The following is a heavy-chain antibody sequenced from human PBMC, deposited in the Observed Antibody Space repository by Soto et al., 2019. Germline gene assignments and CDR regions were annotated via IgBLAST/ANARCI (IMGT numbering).Heavy chain of an antibody. J-gene: IGHJ3*01. Sequence: LRLSCVASGFPFIGYAMSWVRQTPGKGLGWVSGISGSGGRTYYADSVKGRFTISRDNSNNTLSLQMHILRVEDTAVYFCAKGGYYSFFDSWGQGTMVTV. CDR3: AKGGYYSFFDS. D-gene: IGHD3-16*01. CDR2: ISGSGGRT. CDR1: GFPFIGYA. V-gene: IGHV3-23*01.